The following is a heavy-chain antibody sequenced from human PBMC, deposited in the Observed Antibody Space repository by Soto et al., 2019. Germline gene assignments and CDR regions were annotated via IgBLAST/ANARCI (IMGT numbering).Heavy chain of an antibody. D-gene: IGHD3-22*01. CDR2: IYTSGST. J-gene: IGHJ4*02. V-gene: IGHV4-4*07. CDR1: GGSIISYY. Sequence: SETLSLTCTVSGGSIISYYWSWIRQPAGKGLEWIGRIYTSGSTNYNPSLKSRVTMSVDTSKNQFSLKLSSVTAADTAVYYCAAGEYYDSSGYYRWGQGTLVTVSS. CDR3: AAGEYYDSSGYYR.